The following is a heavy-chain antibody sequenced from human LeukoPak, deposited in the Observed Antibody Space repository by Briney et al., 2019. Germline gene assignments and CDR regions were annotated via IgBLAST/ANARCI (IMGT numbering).Heavy chain of an antibody. Sequence: GGSLRLSCAVSGFTFSTYAMHWVRQAPGKGLEWVAFISYDGRNKYYADSVKGRFTISRDNSKNTLFLQMNSLRAEDTAVYYCARQGVATAIDYWGQGTLVTVSS. D-gene: IGHD2-21*02. V-gene: IGHV3-30*04. CDR2: ISYDGRNK. CDR1: GFTFSTYA. J-gene: IGHJ4*02. CDR3: ARQGVATAIDY.